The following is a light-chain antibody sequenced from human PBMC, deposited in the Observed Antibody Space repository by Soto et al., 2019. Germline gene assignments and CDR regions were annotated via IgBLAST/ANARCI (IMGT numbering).Light chain of an antibody. J-gene: IGKJ5*01. V-gene: IGKV3-20*01. CDR1: QSVSSSY. Sequence: DIVLTQSPGPLSLSPGERATPPCKSRQSVSSSYLAWYQQKPGQAPRLLIYGASSRATGIPDRFSGSGSGTDFTLTISRLEPEDFAVYYCQQYGSSPITLGQGTRLEIK. CDR3: QQYGSSPIT. CDR2: GAS.